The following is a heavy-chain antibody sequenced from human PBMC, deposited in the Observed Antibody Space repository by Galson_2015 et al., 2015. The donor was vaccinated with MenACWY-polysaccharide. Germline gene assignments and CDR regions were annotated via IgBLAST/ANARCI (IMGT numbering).Heavy chain of an antibody. J-gene: IGHJ3*01. CDR2: IQYDGSQK. CDR3: AREGSRIVFHALDV. CDR1: GLKFRGSG. V-gene: IGHV3-33*01. Sequence: RLSCAASGLKFRGSGMHWVRQAPGKGLEWVAVIQYDGSQKQYIDSVKGRFTISRDNSKNTLYLEMNSLRAEDTALYYCAREGSRIVFHALDVWGQGTMVTVSS. D-gene: IGHD3-10*02.